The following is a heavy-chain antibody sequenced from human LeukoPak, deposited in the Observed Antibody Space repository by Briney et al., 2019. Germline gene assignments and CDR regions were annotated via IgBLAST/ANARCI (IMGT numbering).Heavy chain of an antibody. CDR3: AKDIVLMVYPFDY. CDR1: GFTFSSYA. V-gene: IGHV3-23*01. Sequence: GGSLRLSCAASGFTFSSYAMGWVRQAPGKGLEWVSAISGSGGSTYYADSVKGRFTISRDNSKNTLYLQMNSLRAEDTAVYYCAKDIVLMVYPFDYWGQGTLVTVSS. D-gene: IGHD2-8*01. CDR2: ISGSGGST. J-gene: IGHJ4*02.